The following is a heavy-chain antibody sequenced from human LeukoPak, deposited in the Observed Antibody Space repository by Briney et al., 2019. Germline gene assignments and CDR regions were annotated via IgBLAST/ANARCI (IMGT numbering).Heavy chain of an antibody. J-gene: IGHJ4*02. V-gene: IGHV3-23*01. CDR2: ISGSGGST. CDR3: AKRIAAAGTGFDY. CDR1: GFTFSSYA. Sequence: QPGGSLRLSCAASGFTFSSYAMSWVRQAPGKGLEWVSAISGSGGSTYYADSVKGRFTVSRDNSKNTLYLQMNSLRAEDTAVYYCAKRIAAAGTGFDYWGQGTLVTVSS. D-gene: IGHD6-13*01.